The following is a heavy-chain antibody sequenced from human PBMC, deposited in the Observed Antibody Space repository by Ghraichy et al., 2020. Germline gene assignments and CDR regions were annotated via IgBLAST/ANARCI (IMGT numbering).Heavy chain of an antibody. CDR2: ISSSSSYI. CDR1: GFTFSSYS. Sequence: GGSLRLSCAASGFTFSSYSMNWVRQAPGKGLEWVSSISSSSSYIYYADSVKGRFTISRDNAKNSLYLQMNSLRAEDTAVYYCTNTGYCTGGVCYWGQGTLVTVSS. D-gene: IGHD2-8*02. V-gene: IGHV3-21*01. J-gene: IGHJ4*02. CDR3: TNTGYCTGGVCY.